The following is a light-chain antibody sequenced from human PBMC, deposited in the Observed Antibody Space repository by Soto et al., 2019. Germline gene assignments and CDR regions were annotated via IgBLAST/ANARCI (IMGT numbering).Light chain of an antibody. CDR3: QHYGSTPVA. J-gene: IGKJ3*01. Sequence: EIVLTQSPGTLYLSPGERATLSCMASQSVSNNYLVWYQQKPVQPPRLLIYVASSRATGIPDRCSGSRYGTDFTLTISILEHEEFAVYYCQHYGSTPVAFGPGTKVYI. CDR2: VAS. V-gene: IGKV3-20*01. CDR1: QSVSNNY.